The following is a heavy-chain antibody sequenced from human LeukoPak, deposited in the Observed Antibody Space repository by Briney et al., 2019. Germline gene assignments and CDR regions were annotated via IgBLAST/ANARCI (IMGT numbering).Heavy chain of an antibody. V-gene: IGHV1-3*01. CDR1: GYTFTSYA. D-gene: IGHD6-13*01. Sequence: ASVKVSCKASGYTFTSYAMHWVRQAPGQRLEWMGWINAGNGNTKYSQKFQGRVTITRDTSASTAYMELSSLRSEDTAVYYCARDPGYSSSWYGGYYYYYGMDVWGQGTTVTVSS. CDR2: INAGNGNT. J-gene: IGHJ6*02. CDR3: ARDPGYSSSWYGGYYYYYGMDV.